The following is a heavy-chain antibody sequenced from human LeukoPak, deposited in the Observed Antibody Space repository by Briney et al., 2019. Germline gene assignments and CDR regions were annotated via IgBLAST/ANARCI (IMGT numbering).Heavy chain of an antibody. D-gene: IGHD3-16*01. CDR3: ASGRQLGY. CDR2: IKEDGSEK. V-gene: IGHV3-7*01. J-gene: IGHJ4*02. Sequence: PGGSLRFSCGASGFTFSSYWMSWVRQAPGKGLEWVADIKEDGSEKYYVASVKGRFSISRDNAKNSLYLQMNSLRAEDTAVYYCASGRQLGYWGQGTLVTVSS. CDR1: GFTFSSYW.